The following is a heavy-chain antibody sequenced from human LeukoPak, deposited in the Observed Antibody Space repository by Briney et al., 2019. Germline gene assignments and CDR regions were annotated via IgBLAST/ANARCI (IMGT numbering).Heavy chain of an antibody. D-gene: IGHD1-7*01. CDR1: GGSISSSSYY. Sequence: SETLSLTCTVSGGSISSSSYYWGWIRQPPGKGLEWIGSMYHSGSTYSNPTLKSRVTISVDTSKNQFSLNLNSVTAADTAVYYCARSWNYGRAVEAFDIWGQGTMVTVSS. V-gene: IGHV4-39*07. CDR2: MYHSGST. CDR3: ARSWNYGRAVEAFDI. J-gene: IGHJ3*02.